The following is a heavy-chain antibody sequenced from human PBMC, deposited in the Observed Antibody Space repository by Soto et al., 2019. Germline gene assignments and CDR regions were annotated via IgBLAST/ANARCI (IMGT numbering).Heavy chain of an antibody. D-gene: IGHD3-22*01. CDR2: ISGSGSTI. CDR1: GFTFSRYE. CDR3: ARGPNSGYYYDDY. J-gene: IGHJ4*02. V-gene: IGHV3-48*03. Sequence: EVQLVESGGGLVQPGGSLRLSCAASGFTFSRYEMNWVRQAPGKGLEWLSYISGSGSTIYYADSVQGRFTISRDNAKNSLYLQINSLRAEDTAIYYCARGPNSGYYYDDYWGQGTLVTVSS.